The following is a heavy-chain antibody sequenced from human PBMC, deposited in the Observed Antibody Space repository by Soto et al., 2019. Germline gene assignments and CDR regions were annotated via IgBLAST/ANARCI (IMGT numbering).Heavy chain of an antibody. CDR3: AKGVMYYYDSSAYYPLGMDV. CDR2: VSGTGDKT. D-gene: IGHD3-22*01. CDR1: GFTFSRYA. Sequence: GGSLRLSCAASGFTFSRYAMSWVRQAPGKGLEWVSSVSGTGDKTYYADSVKGRFTISRDNSKNTLYLQMNSLRAEDTAVYYCAKGVMYYYDSSAYYPLGMDVWGQGTTVTVSS. J-gene: IGHJ6*02. V-gene: IGHV3-23*01.